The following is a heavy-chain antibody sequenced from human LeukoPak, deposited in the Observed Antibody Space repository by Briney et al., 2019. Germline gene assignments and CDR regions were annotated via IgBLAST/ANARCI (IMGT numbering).Heavy chain of an antibody. D-gene: IGHD2-2*01. J-gene: IGHJ4*02. Sequence: ASVKVSCKVSGYTLTELSMHWVRQAPGKGPEWMGGFDPEDGETIYAQKFQGRVTMTEDTSTDTAYMELSSLRSEDTAVYYCATAGSIVVVPAAWASFDYWGQGTLVTVSS. V-gene: IGHV1-24*01. CDR2: FDPEDGET. CDR1: GYTLTELS. CDR3: ATAGSIVVVPAAWASFDY.